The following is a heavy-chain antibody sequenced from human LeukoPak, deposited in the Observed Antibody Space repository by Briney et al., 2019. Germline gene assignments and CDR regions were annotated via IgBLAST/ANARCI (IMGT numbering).Heavy chain of an antibody. J-gene: IGHJ5*02. CDR2: IIPIFGTE. D-gene: IGHD3-9*01. CDR1: LGTFSRYV. V-gene: IGHV1-69*13. CDR3: ARQGAYYDILTGFGRLFDA. Sequence: SSVKVSCKASLGTFSRYVISWVRQSPGHQVEWMGGIIPIFGTENYAQKLQGRVTITADESTSTAYMELSSLRSEDTAVYYCARQGAYYDILTGFGRLFDAWGQACLLTVSS.